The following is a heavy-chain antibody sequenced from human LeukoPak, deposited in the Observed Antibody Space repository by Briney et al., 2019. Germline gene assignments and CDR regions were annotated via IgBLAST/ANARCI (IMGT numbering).Heavy chain of an antibody. V-gene: IGHV4-38-2*02. CDR2: IYYSGST. Sequence: SETLSLTCTVSGYSISSGYYWGWIRQPPGKGLEWIGSIYYSGSTYYNPSLKSRVTISVDTSKNQFSLKLSSVTAADTAVYYCARHRGYSYGLTDYWGQGTLVTVSS. CDR3: ARHRGYSYGLTDY. J-gene: IGHJ4*02. CDR1: GYSISSGYY. D-gene: IGHD5-18*01.